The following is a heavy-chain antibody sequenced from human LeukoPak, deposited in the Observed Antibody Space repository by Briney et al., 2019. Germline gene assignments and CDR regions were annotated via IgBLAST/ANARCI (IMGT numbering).Heavy chain of an antibody. V-gene: IGHV3-21*01. D-gene: IGHD3-3*01. Sequence: GGSLRLSCAASGYTFSSYSINWVRQAPGKGLEWVSSISVRSNYIYYADSVRGRFRISRDDARDSLYLQMNSLRADDKAVYYCVRLRRNSDTTGFYYYYDFWGQGTLVTVSS. CDR1: GYTFSSYS. J-gene: IGHJ4*01. CDR3: VRLRRNSDTTGFYYYYDF. CDR2: ISVRSNYI.